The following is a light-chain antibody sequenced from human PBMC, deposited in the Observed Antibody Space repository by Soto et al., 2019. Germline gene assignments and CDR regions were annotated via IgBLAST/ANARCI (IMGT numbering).Light chain of an antibody. V-gene: IGLV2-23*01. J-gene: IGLJ1*01. Sequence: QSVLTQPPSASGTPGQRVTISCSGSSSNIGSNTVNWYQQHPGKAPKLIISESSKRPSGVSNRFSGSKSGNTASLTISGLRAEDEADYYCCSYVGSGTYVFGTGTKVTVL. CDR2: ESS. CDR1: SSNIGSNT. CDR3: CSYVGSGTYV.